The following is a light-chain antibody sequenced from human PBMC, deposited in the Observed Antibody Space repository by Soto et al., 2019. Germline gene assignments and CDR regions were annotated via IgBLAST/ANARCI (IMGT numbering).Light chain of an antibody. J-gene: IGKJ4*01. Sequence: EIVLTQSPGTLSLSPGERATLSCRASQSVINGYLAWYQQRPGQPPSLVIYGASRRATGIPDRFSGSGSGTDFTLSISRLEPEDFAAYYCQQYGSSPFTFGGGTKVEIK. CDR2: GAS. CDR3: QQYGSSPFT. V-gene: IGKV3-20*01. CDR1: QSVINGY.